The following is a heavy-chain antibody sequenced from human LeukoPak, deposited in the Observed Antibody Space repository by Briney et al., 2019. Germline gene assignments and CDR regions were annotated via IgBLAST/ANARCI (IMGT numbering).Heavy chain of an antibody. Sequence: GGSLRLSCAASGFTFSSYWMHWVRQAPGKGLVWVSRINSDGSSTSYADSVKGRFTVSRDNAKNSLYLQMNSLRAEDTAVYYCARSTPDFWSGYSANWFDPWGQGTLVTVSS. J-gene: IGHJ5*02. V-gene: IGHV3-74*01. CDR1: GFTFSSYW. D-gene: IGHD3-3*01. CDR3: ARSTPDFWSGYSANWFDP. CDR2: INSDGSST.